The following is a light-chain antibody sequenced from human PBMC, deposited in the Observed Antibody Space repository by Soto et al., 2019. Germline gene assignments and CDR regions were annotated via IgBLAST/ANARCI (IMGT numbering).Light chain of an antibody. CDR1: SSNIGAGYD. J-gene: IGLJ2*01. CDR3: QSYDSSLSGSHVV. Sequence: QSALTQPPSVSGAPGQRVTISCTGSSSNIGAGYDVHWYQQLPGTAPKLLIYGNSNRPSGVPDRFSGSKSGTSASLAITGIQAEDEADYYCQSYDSSLSGSHVVFGGGTKLTVL. CDR2: GNS. V-gene: IGLV1-40*01.